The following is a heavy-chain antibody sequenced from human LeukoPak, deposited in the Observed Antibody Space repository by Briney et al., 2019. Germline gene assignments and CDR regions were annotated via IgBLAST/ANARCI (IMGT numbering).Heavy chain of an antibody. J-gene: IGHJ4*02. CDR3: ARDHGDYDFGY. V-gene: IGHV4-4*07. CDR2: IYTRGST. Sequence: SETLSLTCTVSGGSISSYYWSWIRQPAGKGLEWIGRIYTRGSTNYNPSLKSRVTISLDTSKNQFSLKLSSVTAADTAVYYCARDHGDYDFGYWGQGTLVTVSS. D-gene: IGHD4-17*01. CDR1: GGSISSYY.